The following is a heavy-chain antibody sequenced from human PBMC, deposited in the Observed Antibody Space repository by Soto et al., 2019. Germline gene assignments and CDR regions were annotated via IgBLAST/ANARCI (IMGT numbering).Heavy chain of an antibody. V-gene: IGHV4-31*11. Sequence: QVQLQESGPGLVKPSQTLSLTCAVSGDSITVGGYYWSWVRQHPGKGLEWIGYIYYGGSTYYNPSLKSRLTISXDAXEXPFSLRLRSVTAADTAVYYCAREALDEGGYYSWFDPWGQGTLVTVSS. CDR3: AREALDEGGYYSWFDP. J-gene: IGHJ5*02. D-gene: IGHD3-22*01. CDR1: GDSITVGGYY. CDR2: IYYGGST.